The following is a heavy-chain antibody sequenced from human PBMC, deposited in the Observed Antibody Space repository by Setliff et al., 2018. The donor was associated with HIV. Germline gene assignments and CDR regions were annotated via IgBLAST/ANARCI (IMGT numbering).Heavy chain of an antibody. CDR2: IYSGGSS. D-gene: IGHD1-1*01. CDR3: ARDSEPPTGYFDS. J-gene: IGHJ4*02. CDR1: DDSITTHY. Sequence: SETLSLTCTVSDDSITTHYWSWIRRPPGKGLEWIGYIYSGGSSNYNPSLKSRSSVSMDMSRKQFSLKLTSVTAADTAIYYCARDSEPPTGYFDSWGRGILVTVSS. V-gene: IGHV4-59*11.